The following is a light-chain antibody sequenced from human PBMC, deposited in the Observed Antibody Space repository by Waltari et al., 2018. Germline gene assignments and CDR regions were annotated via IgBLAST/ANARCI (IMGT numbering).Light chain of an antibody. J-gene: IGKJ2*01. V-gene: IGKV1-39*01. CDR3: QQNYVTPFT. Sequence: DIQMTQSPSSLSASVGDSVTITCRASQTVSSDLHWYQQIPGKAPKLLIYSASTLQSGVPSRFSGRGSGTDFTLTISNLQPEDFATYFCQQNYVTPFTFGLGTKLEIK. CDR2: SAS. CDR1: QTVSSD.